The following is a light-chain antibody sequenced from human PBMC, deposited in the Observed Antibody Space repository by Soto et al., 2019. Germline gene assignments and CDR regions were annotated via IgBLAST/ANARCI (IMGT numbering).Light chain of an antibody. CDR3: QQRSNWPGT. CDR2: DAS. Sequence: PGERATLSCRASQSVGSSLAWYQQRPGQPPRLLIYDASKREPGTPARFTGSGSGTDFTLTISSLEPEDFAFYSCQQRSNWPGTFGQGTRWIS. V-gene: IGKV3-11*01. CDR1: QSVGSS. J-gene: IGKJ1*01.